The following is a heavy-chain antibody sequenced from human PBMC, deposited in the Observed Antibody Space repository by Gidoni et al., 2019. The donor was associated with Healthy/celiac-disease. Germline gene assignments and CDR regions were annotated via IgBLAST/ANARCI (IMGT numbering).Heavy chain of an antibody. CDR2: IIPIVGTA. D-gene: IGHD2-2*01. J-gene: IGHJ3*02. CDR3: ASLSSTSSVRSGDAFDI. V-gene: IGHV1-69*01. Sequence: QLQLVQSGAAVKKPGSSVKVSCKASGGPFSSYAISWVRQAPGQGLEWMGGIIPIVGTANYAQKCQGRGTITADESTSTAYMELSSLRSEDTAVYYCASLSSTSSVRSGDAFDIWGQGTMVTVSS. CDR1: GGPFSSYA.